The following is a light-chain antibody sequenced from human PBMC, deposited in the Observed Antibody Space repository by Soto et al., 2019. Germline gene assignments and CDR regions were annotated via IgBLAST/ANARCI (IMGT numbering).Light chain of an antibody. CDR1: QSLLYNNTYNY. Sequence: EIVMTQSPLTLPVTPGEPASISCTSSQSLLYNNTYNYLDWYVQKPGQSPQLLIYFGSNRAPGVPDRFSGSGSGTDFTLKINRVEAEDVGTYYCMQARQSLTFGQGTRLEIK. CDR2: FGS. V-gene: IGKV2-28*01. CDR3: MQARQSLT. J-gene: IGKJ5*01.